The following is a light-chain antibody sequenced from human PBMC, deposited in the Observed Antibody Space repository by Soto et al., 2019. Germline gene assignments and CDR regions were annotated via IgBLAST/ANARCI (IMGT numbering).Light chain of an antibody. CDR2: AAS. J-gene: IGKJ1*01. Sequence: DIQMTQSPSSLSASVGDRITITCRASQSISNYLNWYQHKPGKAPKLLIYAASSLQSGVPSRFSGSGSGTDFTLTISSLQPEDFATYYCQQSYVTTRTCGQGTKVEIK. CDR3: QQSYVTTRT. CDR1: QSISNY. V-gene: IGKV1-39*01.